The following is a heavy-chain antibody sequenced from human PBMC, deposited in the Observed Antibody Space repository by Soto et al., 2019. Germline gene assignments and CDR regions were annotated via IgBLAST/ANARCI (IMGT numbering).Heavy chain of an antibody. J-gene: IGHJ4*02. CDR1: GYTFTSYA. CDR2: INAGNGNT. CDR3: ARGVLDSSSWYDGFYFDY. D-gene: IGHD6-13*01. Sequence: GASVKVSCKASGYTFTSYAMHWVRQAPGQRLEWMGWINAGNGNTKYSQKFQGRVTITRDTSASTAYMELSSLRSEDTAVYYCARGVLDSSSWYDGFYFDYWGQGTLVTSPQ. V-gene: IGHV1-3*01.